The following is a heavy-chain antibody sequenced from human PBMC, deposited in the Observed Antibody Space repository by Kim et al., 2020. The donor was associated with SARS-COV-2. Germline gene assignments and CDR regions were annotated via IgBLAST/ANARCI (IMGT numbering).Heavy chain of an antibody. CDR2: SRNKANSYST. CDR1: GFTFSDHY. Sequence: GGSLRLSCAASGFTFSDHYMDWVRQAPGKGLEWVGRSRNKANSYSTEYAASVNGRFTISRGDSQNSLYLQMNSLKTEDTAVYYCARVRSPSSSSWHFDS. CDR3: ARVRSPSSSSWHFDS. J-gene: IGHJ4*01. D-gene: IGHD6-13*01. V-gene: IGHV3-72*01.